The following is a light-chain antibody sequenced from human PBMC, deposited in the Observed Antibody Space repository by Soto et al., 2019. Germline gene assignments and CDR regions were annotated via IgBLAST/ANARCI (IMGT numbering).Light chain of an antibody. CDR2: DAS. Sequence: GDRVTLTCRASQSIRNSLAWYQQKPGQAPRLLIFDASRLESGVPSRLSGSGSGTEFILTISSLQPDDFATYYCQQYSSYSLTFGQGTKVDIK. CDR3: QQYSSYSLT. CDR1: QSIRNS. J-gene: IGKJ1*01. V-gene: IGKV1-5*01.